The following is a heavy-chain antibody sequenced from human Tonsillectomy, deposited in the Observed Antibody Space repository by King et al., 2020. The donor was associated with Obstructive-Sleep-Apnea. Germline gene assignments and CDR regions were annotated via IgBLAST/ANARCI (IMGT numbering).Heavy chain of an antibody. D-gene: IGHD3-10*01. CDR1: GFSFRSFA. Sequence: VQLVESGGGLVQPGGSRRLSCAASGFSFRSFAMSWVRQAPGKGLEWVSTISGNAGSTYYVYSVKGRFTISRDNSKNTLYLQMNSLRAEDTAVYSCAKEGSYSGSGSYYTDYWGQGTLVTVSS. J-gene: IGHJ4*02. V-gene: IGHV3-23*04. CDR2: ISGNAGST. CDR3: AKEGSYSGSGSYYTDY.